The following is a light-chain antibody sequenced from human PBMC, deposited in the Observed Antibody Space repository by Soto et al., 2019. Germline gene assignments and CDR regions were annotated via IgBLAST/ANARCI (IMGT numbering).Light chain of an antibody. J-gene: IGKJ3*01. CDR2: GAS. Sequence: EIVMTQSPAILSVSPGERVTLSCRASQSVNRNLAWYQQTPGQAPRILIYGASSRATGTPDRFSGSASGTDFTLTITSLQSEDFAVYYCQQYDNWPWGPFTFGPGTRVDAK. CDR3: QQYDNWPWGPFT. V-gene: IGKV3-15*01. CDR1: QSVNRN.